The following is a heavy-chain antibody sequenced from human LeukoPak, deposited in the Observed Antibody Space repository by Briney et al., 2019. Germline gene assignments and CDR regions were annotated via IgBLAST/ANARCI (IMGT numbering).Heavy chain of an antibody. D-gene: IGHD6-19*01. CDR3: ARDPGVRWLVGFDF. Sequence: PGGSLRLSCAASGFTFSTYGMHWVRQAPDKGLEWVAVIWYDGSNKYYGDSVKGRFTISRDNSKNTLYLQMDSLRAEDTAVYYCARDPGVRWLVGFDFWGQGTLVTVSS. J-gene: IGHJ4*02. CDR1: GFTFSTYG. CDR2: IWYDGSNK. V-gene: IGHV3-33*01.